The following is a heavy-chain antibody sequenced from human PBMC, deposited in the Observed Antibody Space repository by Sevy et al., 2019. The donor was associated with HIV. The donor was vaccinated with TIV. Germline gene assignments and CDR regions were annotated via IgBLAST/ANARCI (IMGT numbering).Heavy chain of an antibody. D-gene: IGHD3-22*01. CDR1: GYIFTELS. CDR3: ATDSVLLKGRYYDSRGYYLHY. CDR2: FDPEDGET. V-gene: IGHV1-24*01. J-gene: IGHJ4*02. Sequence: ASVKVSCKVSGYIFTELSMHWVRQAPGKGLEWMGGFDPEDGETIYAQKFQGRVTMTEDTSTDTAYMDLSSLRSEDTAVYYCATDSVLLKGRYYDSRGYYLHYWGQGTLVTVSS.